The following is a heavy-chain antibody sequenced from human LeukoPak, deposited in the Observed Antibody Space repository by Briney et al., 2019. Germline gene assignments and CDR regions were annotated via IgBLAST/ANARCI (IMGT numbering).Heavy chain of an antibody. D-gene: IGHD5-24*01. CDR1: GYTFTGYY. Sequence: GASVKVSCKAFGYTFTGYYIHWVRQAPGQGLEWMGIINPSGGSTSYAQKFQGRVTMTRDTSTSTVYMELSSLRSEDTAVYYCARVRDGYNFFNYWGQGTLVTVSS. CDR3: ARVRDGYNFFNY. J-gene: IGHJ4*02. CDR2: INPSGGST. V-gene: IGHV1-46*01.